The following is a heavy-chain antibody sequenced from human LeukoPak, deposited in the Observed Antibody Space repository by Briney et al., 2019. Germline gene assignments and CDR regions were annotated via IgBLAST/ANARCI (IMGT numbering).Heavy chain of an antibody. J-gene: IGHJ6*03. CDR1: GFTFSSYA. V-gene: IGHV3-23*01. D-gene: IGHD6-19*01. CDR2: ISGSGGST. CDR3: ARDSVVRDSSAFYYYYMDV. Sequence: GGSLRLSCAASGFTFSSYAMSWVRQAPGKGLEWVSAISGSGGSTYYADSVKGRFTISRDNSKNTLYLQMNTLRAGDTAVYYYARDSVVRDSSAFYYYYMDVWGKGTTVTVSS.